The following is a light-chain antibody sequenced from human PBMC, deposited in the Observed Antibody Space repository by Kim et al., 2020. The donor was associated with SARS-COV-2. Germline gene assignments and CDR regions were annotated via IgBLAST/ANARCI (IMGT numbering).Light chain of an antibody. CDR2: KAS. CDR3: QQYNSYWT. V-gene: IGKV1-5*03. J-gene: IGKJ1*01. Sequence: SASVGDRATLTCRASQSISSWLAWYQQKPGKAPKLLIHKASTLASGVPSRFSGSGSGTEFTLTITSLQPDDFATYYCQQYNSYWTFGQGTKVDIK. CDR1: QSISSW.